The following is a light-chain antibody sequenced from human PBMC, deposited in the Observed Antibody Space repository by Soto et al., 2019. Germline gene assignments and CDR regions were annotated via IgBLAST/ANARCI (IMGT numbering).Light chain of an antibody. CDR1: QSVTNY. V-gene: IGKV3D-15*01. CDR2: GAS. J-gene: IGKJ5*01. CDR3: YEDNCCASGT. Sequence: STRQSVTNYLAWYQQKPGQAPRLLLSGASSRTTGLPDRFSGSGSGTAAYDISISSRPADFAAVSCYEDNCCASGTFAQGTRLEIK.